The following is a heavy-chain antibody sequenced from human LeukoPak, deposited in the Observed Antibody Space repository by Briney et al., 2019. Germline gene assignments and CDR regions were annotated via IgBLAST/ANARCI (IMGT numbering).Heavy chain of an antibody. J-gene: IGHJ4*02. D-gene: IGHD3-3*01. CDR3: AREVNLRFLEWLIDY. CDR2: IYTSGST. CDR1: GGSISSYY. Sequence: SETLSLTRTVSGGSISSYYWSWIRQPAGKGLEWIGRIYTSGSTNYNPSLKSRVTMSVDTSKNQFSLKLGSVTAADTAVYYCAREVNLRFLEWLIDYWGQGTLVTVSS. V-gene: IGHV4-4*07.